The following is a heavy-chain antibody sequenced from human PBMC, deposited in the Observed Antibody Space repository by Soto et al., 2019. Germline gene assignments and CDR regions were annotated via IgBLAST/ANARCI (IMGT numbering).Heavy chain of an antibody. CDR1: GFTFSSYA. V-gene: IGHV3-23*01. J-gene: IGHJ4*02. CDR2: ISGSGGST. Sequence: PGGSLRLSCAASGFTFSSYAMSWVRQAPGKGLEWVSAISGSGGSTYYADSVKGRFTISRDNSKNTLYLQMNSLRAEDTAVYYCAKYILIEYGGNCTYCGQGNLVTVSS. D-gene: IGHD2-15*01. CDR3: AKYILIEYGGNCTY.